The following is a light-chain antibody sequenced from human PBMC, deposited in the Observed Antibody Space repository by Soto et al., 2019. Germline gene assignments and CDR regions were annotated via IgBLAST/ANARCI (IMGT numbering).Light chain of an antibody. J-gene: IGKJ4*01. CDR1: QSVDSY. Sequence: EIVLTQSPATLSVSPGESATLSCRASQSVDSYLEWYQRKAGQAPSLLMYDVSNRATGIPARLSGSGYGTAFTLTISSVAPEDFAEYYCQQRHNWPPTFGGGTKL. CDR2: DVS. V-gene: IGKV3-11*01. CDR3: QQRHNWPPT.